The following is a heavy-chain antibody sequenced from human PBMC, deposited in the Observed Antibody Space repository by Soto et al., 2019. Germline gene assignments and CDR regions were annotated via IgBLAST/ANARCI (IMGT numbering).Heavy chain of an antibody. CDR1: GFTFSSYS. CDR2: ISSSSSYI. V-gene: IGHV3-21*01. Sequence: GESLRLSCAASGFTFSSYSMNWVRQAPGKGLEWVSSISSSSSYIYYADSVKGRFTISGDNAKNSLYLQMNSLRAEDTAVYYCARVRARGSAIYFDYWGQGTLVTVSS. D-gene: IGHD6-25*01. J-gene: IGHJ4*02. CDR3: ARVRARGSAIYFDY.